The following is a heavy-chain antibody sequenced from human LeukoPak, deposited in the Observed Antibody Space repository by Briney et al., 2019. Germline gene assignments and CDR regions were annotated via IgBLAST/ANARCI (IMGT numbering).Heavy chain of an antibody. J-gene: IGHJ4*02. CDR1: GASVSSGGYS. CDR2: IYHSGST. D-gene: IGHD6-19*01. CDR3: AKASSGLVEY. V-gene: IGHV4-30-2*01. Sequence: PSQTLSLTCAVSGASVSSGGYSWPWIRQPPGKGLEWIGYIYHSGSTYYNPSLKSRVTISMDRSKNQFSLKLSSVTAADTAVYYCAKASSGLVEYWGQGTLVTVSS.